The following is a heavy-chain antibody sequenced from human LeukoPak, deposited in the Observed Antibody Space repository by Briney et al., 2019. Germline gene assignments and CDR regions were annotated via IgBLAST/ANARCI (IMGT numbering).Heavy chain of an antibody. CDR1: GFTFDDYA. V-gene: IGHV3-9*01. CDR2: INWGSASI. CDR3: AKDYDSHCGGDCYIDY. J-gene: IGHJ4*03. D-gene: IGHD2-21*02. Sequence: GGSLRLSCVVSGFTFDDYAMHWVRQAPGKGLEWVSGINWGSASIEYADSVKGRFTIYRDNANNSLYLQMNSLRIEDTAFYYCAKDYDSHCGGDCYIDYWGQGTLVTVSS.